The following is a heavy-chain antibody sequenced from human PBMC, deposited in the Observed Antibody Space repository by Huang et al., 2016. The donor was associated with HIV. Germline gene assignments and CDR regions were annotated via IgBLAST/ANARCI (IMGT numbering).Heavy chain of an antibody. CDR1: GGSFSGYY. D-gene: IGHD6-13*01. Sequence: QVQLQQWGAGLLKPSETLSLTCAVYGGSFSGYYWSWIRQPPGKGLEWIGEINQSGSTNYNPSLKSRVTISVDTSKNQFSLKLSSVTAADTAVYYCAGAAAGTSYYYYYMDVWGKGTTVTVSS. CDR3: AGAAAGTSYYYYYMDV. CDR2: INQSGST. V-gene: IGHV4-34*01. J-gene: IGHJ6*03.